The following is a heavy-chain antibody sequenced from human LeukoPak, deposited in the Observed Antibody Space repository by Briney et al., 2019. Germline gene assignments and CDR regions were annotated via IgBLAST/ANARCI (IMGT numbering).Heavy chain of an antibody. CDR2: ITGSGGAT. CDR1: GFTFSSYG. J-gene: IGHJ4*02. V-gene: IGHV3-23*01. Sequence: GRSLRLSCAASGFTFSSYGMHWVRQAPGKGLEWVSAITGSGGATYYADSVKGRFTISRDNSKNTLYLQMNSLRAEDTAVYYCAKDLVEPWSSFDYWGQGTLVTVSS. D-gene: IGHD1-1*01. CDR3: AKDLVEPWSSFDY.